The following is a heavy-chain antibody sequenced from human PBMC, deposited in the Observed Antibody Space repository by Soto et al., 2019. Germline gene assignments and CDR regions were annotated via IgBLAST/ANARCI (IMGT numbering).Heavy chain of an antibody. D-gene: IGHD3-16*01. CDR2: ISSSSTYI. V-gene: IGHV3-21*01. J-gene: IGHJ4*02. Sequence: GGSLRLSCAASGFSFSNYNMNWVRQAPGKGLEWVSFISSSSTYIHYADSLKGRFTISRDNAKNSLYLQMNGLRAEDTAVYYCAKGGSEGFFDYWGQGTLVTVSS. CDR1: GFSFSNYN. CDR3: AKGGSEGFFDY.